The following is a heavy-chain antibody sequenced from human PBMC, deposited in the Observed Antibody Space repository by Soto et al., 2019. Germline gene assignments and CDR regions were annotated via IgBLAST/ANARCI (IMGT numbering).Heavy chain of an antibody. Sequence: ASVKVSCKASGGTFSSYAISWVRQAPGQGLEWMGGIIPIFGTANYAQKFQGRVTITADESTSTAYMELSSLRSEDTAVYYCARGALDFWSGYNYTYYGMDVWGQGTTVTVSS. J-gene: IGHJ6*02. CDR3: ARGALDFWSGYNYTYYGMDV. CDR1: GGTFSSYA. V-gene: IGHV1-69*13. D-gene: IGHD3-3*01. CDR2: IIPIFGTA.